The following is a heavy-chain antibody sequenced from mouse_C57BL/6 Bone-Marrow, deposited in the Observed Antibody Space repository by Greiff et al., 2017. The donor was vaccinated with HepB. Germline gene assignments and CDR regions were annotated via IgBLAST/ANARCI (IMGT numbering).Heavy chain of an antibody. J-gene: IGHJ1*03. CDR1: GFNIKDDY. D-gene: IGHD1-1*01. Sequence: EVKLQESGAELVRPGASVKLSCTASGFNIKDDYMHWVKQRPEQGLEWIGWIDPENGDTEYASKFQGKATITADTSSNTAYLQLSSLTSEDTAVYYCTTADYYGSSFYWYFDVWGTGTTVTVSS. CDR2: IDPENGDT. CDR3: TTADYYGSSFYWYFDV. V-gene: IGHV14-4*01.